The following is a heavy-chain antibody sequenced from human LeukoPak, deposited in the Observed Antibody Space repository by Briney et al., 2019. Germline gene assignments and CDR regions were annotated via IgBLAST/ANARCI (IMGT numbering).Heavy chain of an antibody. J-gene: IGHJ4*02. D-gene: IGHD3-22*01. V-gene: IGHV3-66*01. Sequence: GGSLRLSCAASGFTVSSNYMSWVRQAPGKGLEWVSIIYSGGNTYYADSVKGRFTISRVNSKNTLYLQMNSLRAEDTAVYYCASIMRDYYDSSGTLFDYWGQGTLVTVSS. CDR3: ASIMRDYYDSSGTLFDY. CDR1: GFTVSSNY. CDR2: IYSGGNT.